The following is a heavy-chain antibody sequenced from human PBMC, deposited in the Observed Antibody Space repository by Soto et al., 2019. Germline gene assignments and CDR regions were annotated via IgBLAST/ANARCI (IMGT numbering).Heavy chain of an antibody. CDR1: GFTFISYA. Sequence: QVQLVESGGGVVQPGRSLRLSCAASGFTFISYAMHWVRQAPGKGLEWVAVISFDGSTEYYADSVKGRFTISRDNSKNPVYLQANSLRSEDTAVYYCARSRHGSGSYTHFYYGLDVWGQGTTVTVSS. CDR3: ARSRHGSGSYTHFYYGLDV. D-gene: IGHD3-10*01. J-gene: IGHJ6*02. V-gene: IGHV3-30-3*01. CDR2: ISFDGSTE.